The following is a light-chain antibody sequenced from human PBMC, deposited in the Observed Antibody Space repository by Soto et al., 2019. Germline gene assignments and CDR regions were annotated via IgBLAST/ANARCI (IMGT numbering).Light chain of an antibody. J-gene: IGLJ2*01. CDR2: DNN. CDR3: QVWDTTNPVI. CDR1: SSNIGNNY. Sequence: QSVLTQPPSVSAAPGQKVTISCSGSSSNIGNNYVSWYQQLPGTAPKLLIYDNNKRPSGIPDRFSGSKSGNTATLTTSRVEAGDEADYYCQVWDTTNPVIFGGGTKLTVL. V-gene: IGLV1-51*01.